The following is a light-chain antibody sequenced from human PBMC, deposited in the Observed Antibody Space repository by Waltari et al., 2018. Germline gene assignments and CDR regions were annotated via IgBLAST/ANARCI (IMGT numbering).Light chain of an antibody. CDR3: QSYDSSLSGSV. J-gene: IGLJ2*01. CDR2: GDN. Sequence: QSVLTQPPSVSVAPGQRVTISRTGSSSNIGAGYHVQWYQQLPGTAPKLLIYGDNTRPSGVPDRFSGANSGTSASLAITGLQAEDEADYYCQSYDSSLSGSVFGGGTKLTVL. V-gene: IGLV1-40*01. CDR1: SSNIGAGYH.